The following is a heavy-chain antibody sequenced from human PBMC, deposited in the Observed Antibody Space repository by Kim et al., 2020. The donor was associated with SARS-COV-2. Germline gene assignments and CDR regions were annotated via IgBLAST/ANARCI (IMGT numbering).Heavy chain of an antibody. D-gene: IGHD1-7*01. CDR1: GGSISSSSYY. CDR2: IYYSGST. V-gene: IGHV4-39*01. J-gene: IGHJ4*02. CDR3: ARQGPINWNYPKGFDY. Sequence: SQTLSLTCTVSGGSISSSSYYWGWIRQPPGKGLEWIGSIYYSGSTYYNPSLKSRVTISVDTSKNQFSLKLSSVTAADTAVYYCARQGPINWNYPKGFDYWGQGTLVTVSS.